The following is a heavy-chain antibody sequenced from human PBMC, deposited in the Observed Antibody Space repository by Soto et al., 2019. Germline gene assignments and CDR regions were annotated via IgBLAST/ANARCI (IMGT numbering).Heavy chain of an antibody. Sequence: PGGSLRLSCAASGFTFSSYAMSWVRQAPGKGLEWVSAISGSGGSTYYADSVKGRFTISRDNSKNTLYLQMNSLRAEDTAVYYCAKDLRDLRFLEWFPDYYYYYMDVWGKGTTVTVSS. V-gene: IGHV3-23*01. CDR3: AKDLRDLRFLEWFPDYYYYYMDV. CDR1: GFTFSSYA. CDR2: ISGSGGST. J-gene: IGHJ6*03. D-gene: IGHD3-3*01.